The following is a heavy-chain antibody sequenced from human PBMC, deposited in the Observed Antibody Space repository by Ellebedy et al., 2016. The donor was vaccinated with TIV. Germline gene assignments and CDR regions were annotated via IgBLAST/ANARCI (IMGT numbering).Heavy chain of an antibody. Sequence: GESLKISCAASGFTFSDYYMSWFRQAPGKGLEWVGFIRSKAYGGTTEYAASVKGRFTISRDDSKSIAYLQMNSLKTEDTAVYYCTRDKKVGATPYYFDYWGQGTLVTVSS. J-gene: IGHJ4*02. D-gene: IGHD1-26*01. CDR1: GFTFSDYY. V-gene: IGHV3-49*03. CDR3: TRDKKVGATPYYFDY. CDR2: IRSKAYGGTT.